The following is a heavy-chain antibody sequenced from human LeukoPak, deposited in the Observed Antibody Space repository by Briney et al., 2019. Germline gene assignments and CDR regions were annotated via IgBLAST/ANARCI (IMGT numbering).Heavy chain of an antibody. CDR3: ARGNIGPDL. J-gene: IGHJ5*02. CDR2: ISNDGTNA. Sequence: GGSLRLSCAASGFTFSSSWMHWFRQAPGQGLVWVSCISNDGTNAIYAHSVMGRFSMSRDTPRNTVYLQMNGLRAEDTAVYYCARGNIGPDLWGQGTLVTVSS. V-gene: IGHV3-74*01. CDR1: GFTFSSSW. D-gene: IGHD1/OR15-1a*01.